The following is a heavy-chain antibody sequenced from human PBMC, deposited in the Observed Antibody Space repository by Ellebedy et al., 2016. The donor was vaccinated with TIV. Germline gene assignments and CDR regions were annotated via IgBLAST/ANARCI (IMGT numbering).Heavy chain of an antibody. D-gene: IGHD3-3*01. CDR3: ARDHSDFWRGAEFYYYYGMDV. CDR2: IWYDGSNK. V-gene: IGHV3-33*08. J-gene: IGHJ6*02. Sequence: PGGSLRLSCAASGFTFSSYGMHWVRQAPGKGLEWVAVIWYDGSNKYYADYVKGRFTISRDNSKNTLYLQMNSLRAEDTAVYYCARDHSDFWRGAEFYYYYGMDVWGQGTTVTVSS. CDR1: GFTFSSYG.